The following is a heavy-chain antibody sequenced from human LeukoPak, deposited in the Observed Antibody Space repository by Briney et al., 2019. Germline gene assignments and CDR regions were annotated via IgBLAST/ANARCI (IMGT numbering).Heavy chain of an antibody. Sequence: GGSLRLSCGASGFTFSSYWMSWVRQAPGKGLERGANIKQDGSEKYYVDSVKGRFTISRDNAKNSLYLQMNSLRAEDTAVYYCARDGEPLLWFGELLGPYFDYWGQGTLVTVSS. CDR1: GFTFSSYW. CDR3: ARDGEPLLWFGELLGPYFDY. V-gene: IGHV3-7*03. D-gene: IGHD3-10*01. CDR2: IKQDGSEK. J-gene: IGHJ4*02.